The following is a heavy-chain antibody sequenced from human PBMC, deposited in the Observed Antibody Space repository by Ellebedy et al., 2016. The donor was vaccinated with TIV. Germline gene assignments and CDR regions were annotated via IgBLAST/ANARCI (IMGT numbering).Heavy chain of an antibody. CDR1: GGSVSSGSYY. V-gene: IGHV4-30-2*01. J-gene: IGHJ4*02. CDR3: ARVGDYGGKSNYFDY. D-gene: IGHD4-23*01. CDR2: IYHSGST. Sequence: SETLSLXXTVSGGSVSSGSYYWSWIRQPPGKGLEWIGYIYHSGSTYYNPSLKSRVTISVDRSKNQFSLKLSSVTAADTAVYYCARVGDYGGKSNYFDYWGQGTLVTVSS.